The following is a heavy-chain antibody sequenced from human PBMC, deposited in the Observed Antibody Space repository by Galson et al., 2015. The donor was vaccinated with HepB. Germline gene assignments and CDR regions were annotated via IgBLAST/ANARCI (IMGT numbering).Heavy chain of an antibody. CDR3: ARSCGDYGSAGNIGDCYSEYYFDY. D-gene: IGHD2-21*01. CDR1: GGTFSSYA. Sequence: SVKVSCKASGGTFSSYAISWVRQAPGQGLEWMGGIIPIFGTANYAQKFQGRVTITADESTSTAYMELSSLRPEDTAVYYCARSCGDYGSAGNIGDCYSEYYFDYWGQGTLVTVSS. CDR2: IIPIFGTA. V-gene: IGHV1-69*13. J-gene: IGHJ4*02.